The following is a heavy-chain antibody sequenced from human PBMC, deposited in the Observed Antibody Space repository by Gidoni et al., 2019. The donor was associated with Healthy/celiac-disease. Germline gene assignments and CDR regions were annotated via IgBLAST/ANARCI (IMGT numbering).Heavy chain of an antibody. J-gene: IGHJ4*02. Sequence: HLQLQESAPVLLKPSATLSLPSTLSSGSISSSSYYWGWIRQPPGKGLEWIGSIYYSGSTYYNPSLKSRVTISVDTSKNQCSLKLSSVTDADTAVYDCARGLYYGSGSYNWGQGTLVTVSS. CDR3: ARGLYYGSGSYN. V-gene: IGHV4-39*01. D-gene: IGHD3-10*01. CDR2: IYYSGST. CDR1: SGSISSSSYY.